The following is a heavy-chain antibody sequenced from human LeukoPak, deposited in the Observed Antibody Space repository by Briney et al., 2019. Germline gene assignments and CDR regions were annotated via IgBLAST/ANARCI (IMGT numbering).Heavy chain of an antibody. CDR3: ARVLRARDPFDY. Sequence: ASVKVSCKASGYTFTGYYVHWVRQAPGQGLEWMGWINPNSGGTNYAQKFQGRVTMTRDTSISTAYMELSRLRSDDTAVYYCARVLRARDPFDYWGQGTLVTVSS. CDR2: INPNSGGT. D-gene: IGHD1-26*01. J-gene: IGHJ4*02. CDR1: GYTFTGYY. V-gene: IGHV1-2*02.